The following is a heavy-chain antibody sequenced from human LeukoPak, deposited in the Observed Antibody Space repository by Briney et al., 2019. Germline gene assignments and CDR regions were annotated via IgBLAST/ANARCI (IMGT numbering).Heavy chain of an antibody. Sequence: SETLSLTCTVSGGSISSYYWSWIRQPPGKGLEWIGYIYYSGSTNYKSSLKSRVTISVDSSKNQFSLKLSSVTAADTAVYYCARTTEGGYSYGYFYYYYMDVWGKGTTVTISS. CDR3: ARTTEGGYSYGYFYYYYMDV. D-gene: IGHD5-18*01. V-gene: IGHV4-59*01. CDR2: IYYSGST. CDR1: GGSISSYY. J-gene: IGHJ6*03.